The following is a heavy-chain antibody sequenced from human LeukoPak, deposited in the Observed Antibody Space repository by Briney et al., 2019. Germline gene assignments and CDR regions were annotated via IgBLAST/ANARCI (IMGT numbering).Heavy chain of an antibody. J-gene: IGHJ6*02. V-gene: IGHV4-61*08. Sequence: SETLSLTCTVSGGSISSGGYYWSWIRQHPGKGLEWIGYIYYSGSTNYDPSLKSRVTISVDTSKNQFSLKLSSVTAADTAVYYCARDFEGYYYGMDVWGQGTTVTVSS. CDR1: GGSISSGGYY. CDR3: ARDFEGYYYGMDV. D-gene: IGHD3-9*01. CDR2: IYYSGST.